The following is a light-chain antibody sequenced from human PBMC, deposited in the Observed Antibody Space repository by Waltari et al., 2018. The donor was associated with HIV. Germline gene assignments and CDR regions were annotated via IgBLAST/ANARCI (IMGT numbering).Light chain of an antibody. CDR2: RDN. CDR1: NSNIGSNS. CDR3: AAWDHSLSARV. J-gene: IGLJ3*02. V-gene: IGLV1-47*01. Sequence: QSVLTQPPSASGTPGQRVTISCSGSNSNIGSNSVYWYQQFPGTAPKLLIYRDNQRPPGVPDRFSGSKAGTSASLAISGLRSEDEADYYCAAWDHSLSARVFGGGTKMTVL.